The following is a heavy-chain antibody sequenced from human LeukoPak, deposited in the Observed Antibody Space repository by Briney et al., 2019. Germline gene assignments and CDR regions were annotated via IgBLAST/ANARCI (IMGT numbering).Heavy chain of an antibody. CDR3: ARGRLSAMDY. J-gene: IGHJ4*02. CDR1: GGSFSGYY. CDR2: INHSGST. V-gene: IGHV4-34*01. D-gene: IGHD5-18*01. Sequence: SETLSLTCAVYGGSFSGYYWSWIRQPPGKGLEWIGEINHSGSTNYNPSLKSRVTISVDTSKSQFSLRLSSVTAADTAVYYCARGRLSAMDYWGQGTLVTVSS.